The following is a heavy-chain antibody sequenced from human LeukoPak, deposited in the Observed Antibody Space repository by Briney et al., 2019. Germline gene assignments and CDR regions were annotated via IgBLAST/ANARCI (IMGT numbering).Heavy chain of an antibody. CDR1: GGSISSYY. V-gene: IGHV4-59*01. CDR3: ARFYYDSSGYYYFDY. J-gene: IGHJ4*02. CDR2: IYYSGST. Sequence: SETLSLTCSVSGGSISSYYWSWIRQPPGKGLEWIGYIYYSGSTNYNPSLKSRVTISVDTSKNQFSLKLSSVTAADTAVYYCARFYYDSSGYYYFDYWGQGTLVTVSS. D-gene: IGHD3-22*01.